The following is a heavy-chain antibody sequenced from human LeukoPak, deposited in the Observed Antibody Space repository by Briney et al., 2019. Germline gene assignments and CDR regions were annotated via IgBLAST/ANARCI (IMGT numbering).Heavy chain of an antibody. CDR1: GFTFSSYS. V-gene: IGHV3-21*01. Sequence: GGSLRLSCAASGFTFSSYSMNWVRQAPGKGLEWVSSISSSSSYIYYADSVKGRITISRDNAKNSLYLQMNSLRAEDTAVYYCARARRVYGAALVYWGQGTLVTVSS. J-gene: IGHJ4*02. D-gene: IGHD6-13*01. CDR2: ISSSSSYI. CDR3: ARARRVYGAALVY.